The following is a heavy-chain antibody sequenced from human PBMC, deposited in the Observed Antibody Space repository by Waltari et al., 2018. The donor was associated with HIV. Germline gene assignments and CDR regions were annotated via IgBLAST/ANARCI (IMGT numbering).Heavy chain of an antibody. CDR2: IGGSGGST. V-gene: IGHV3-23*01. CDR3: AKFRGSGSDY. CDR1: GFTFEGYA. Sequence: EVQLLESGGGLVQPGGSLRLSCAASGFTFEGYAMTWVRLAPGKGLEWVSGIGGSGGSTFYADSVKGRFAISRDNSKNTLYLQMNTLRAEDTAVYYCAKFRGSGSDYWGQGAQVTVSS. D-gene: IGHD3-10*01. J-gene: IGHJ4*02.